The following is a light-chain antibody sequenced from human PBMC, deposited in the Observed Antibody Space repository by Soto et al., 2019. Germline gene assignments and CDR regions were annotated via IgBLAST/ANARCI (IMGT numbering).Light chain of an antibody. V-gene: IGKV1-5*03. CDR1: QAISSR. Sequence: DIQMTQSPSTPSASVGDSVTITCRASQAISSRLAWYQQKPGKAPKLLIYKTSTLEGGVPSRFSGSGSGTEFTLTISSLQPDDLAIYYCQHYDTYSPFGGGTKVEIK. CDR3: QHYDTYSP. CDR2: KTS. J-gene: IGKJ4*02.